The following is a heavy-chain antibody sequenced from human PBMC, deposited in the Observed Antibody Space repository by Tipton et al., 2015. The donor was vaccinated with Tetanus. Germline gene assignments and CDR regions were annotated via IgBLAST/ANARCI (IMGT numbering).Heavy chain of an antibody. CDR1: GGSISSYY. V-gene: IGHV4-59*01. CDR2: IYYSGST. D-gene: IGHD2-8*01. J-gene: IGHJ4*02. CDR3: ARDNNGYYIDY. Sequence: TLSLTCTVSGGSISSYYWSWIRQPPGKGLEWIGYIYYSGSTNYNPSLKSRVTISVDTSKNQFSLKLSSVTAADTAVYYCARDNNGYYIDYWGQGTLVTVSS.